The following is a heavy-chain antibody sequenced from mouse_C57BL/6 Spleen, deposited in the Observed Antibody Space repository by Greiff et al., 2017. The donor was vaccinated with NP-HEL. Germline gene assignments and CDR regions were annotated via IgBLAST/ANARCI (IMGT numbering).Heavy chain of an antibody. Sequence: EVKLMESEGGLVQPGSSMKLSCTASGFTFSDYYMAWVRQVPEKGLEWVANINYDGSSTYYLDSLKSRFIISRDNAKNILYLQMSSLKSEDTATYYCARADYDYLYAMDYWGQGTSVTVSS. CDR2: INYDGSST. J-gene: IGHJ4*01. D-gene: IGHD2-4*01. CDR1: GFTFSDYY. V-gene: IGHV5-16*01. CDR3: ARADYDYLYAMDY.